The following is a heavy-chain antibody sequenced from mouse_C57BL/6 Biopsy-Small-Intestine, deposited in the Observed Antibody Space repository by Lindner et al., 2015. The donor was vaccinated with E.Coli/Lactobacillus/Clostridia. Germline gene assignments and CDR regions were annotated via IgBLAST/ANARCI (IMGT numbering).Heavy chain of an antibody. CDR3: AKGGLFDY. J-gene: IGHJ2*01. Sequence: VQLQESGARACEARGLSQVVLHSFWTSTLKTSIFDWVKQRTEQGLEWIGRIDPEDGETKYAPKFQGKATITADTSSNTAYLQLSSLTSEDTGVYYCAKGGLFDYWGQGTTLTVSS. CDR1: TSTLKTS. V-gene: IGHV14-2*01. CDR2: IDPEDGET.